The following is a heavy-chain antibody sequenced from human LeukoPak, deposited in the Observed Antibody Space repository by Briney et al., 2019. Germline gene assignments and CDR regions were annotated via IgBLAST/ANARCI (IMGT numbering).Heavy chain of an antibody. Sequence: PSETLSLTCTVSGGSIGSYVWNWIRQPPGKGLEWIGYILDSGSTNYNPSLKSGVTISVDTSKNPFSLKLSSVTAADTAVYYCARHRYSSSWCAYWGQGILVTVSS. CDR2: ILDSGST. V-gene: IGHV4-59*08. CDR3: ARHRYSSSWCAY. CDR1: GGSIGSYV. J-gene: IGHJ4*02. D-gene: IGHD6-13*01.